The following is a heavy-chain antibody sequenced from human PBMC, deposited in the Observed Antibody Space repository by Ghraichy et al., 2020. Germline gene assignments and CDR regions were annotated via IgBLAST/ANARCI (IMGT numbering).Heavy chain of an antibody. CDR1: GFTFSSYS. CDR3: ARDSGLPPYDYVWGSYRYTVY. D-gene: IGHD3-16*02. V-gene: IGHV3-21*01. CDR2: ISSSSSYI. J-gene: IGHJ4*02. Sequence: GESLNISCAASGFTFSSYSMNWVRQAPGKCLEWVSSISSSSSYIYYADSVKGRFTISRDNAKNSRYLQMNSLRAEDTAVYYCARDSGLPPYDYVWGSYRYTVYWGQGTLVTVSS.